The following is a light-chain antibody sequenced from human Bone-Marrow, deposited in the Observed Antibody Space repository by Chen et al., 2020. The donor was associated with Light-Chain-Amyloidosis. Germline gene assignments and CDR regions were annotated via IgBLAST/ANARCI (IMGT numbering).Light chain of an antibody. Sequence: QSALTQPASVSRSPGQSITISCTRTSGDVGTYNYVSWYQQHPGKAPKVMIYAVSNRPSGVSNRFSGSKSGNTASLTISGLQAEDEADYYCSSFTSSSSYVFGPGTKVTVL. CDR2: AVS. V-gene: IGLV2-14*01. CDR3: SSFTSSSSYV. CDR1: SGDVGTYNY. J-gene: IGLJ1*01.